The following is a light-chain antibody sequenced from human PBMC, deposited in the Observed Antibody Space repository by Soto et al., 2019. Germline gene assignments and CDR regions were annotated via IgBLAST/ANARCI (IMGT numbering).Light chain of an antibody. CDR2: DAS. V-gene: IGKV3-20*01. Sequence: EIVLTQSPATLSVSPGERVTLSCRASQSVGSNLAWYQQKPGQAPRVLIYDASTRATVIPPRFSGSGSGTEFTLTISRLDPEDFAVYYCQQYGSSPSFGQGTKVDIK. CDR3: QQYGSSPS. CDR1: QSVGSN. J-gene: IGKJ1*01.